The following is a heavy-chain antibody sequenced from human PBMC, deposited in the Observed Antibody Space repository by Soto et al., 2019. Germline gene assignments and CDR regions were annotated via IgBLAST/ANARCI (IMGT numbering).Heavy chain of an antibody. CDR3: ARSGYYDFWSGPSTC. Sequence: PSETLSLTCTVSGGSISSYYWSWIRQPPGKGLEWIGYIYYSGSTNYNPSLKSRVTISVDTSKNQFSLKLSSVTAADTAVYYCARSGYYDFWSGPSTCWGQGTLVTVSS. CDR2: IYYSGST. V-gene: IGHV4-59*01. CDR1: GGSISSYY. J-gene: IGHJ4*02. D-gene: IGHD3-3*01.